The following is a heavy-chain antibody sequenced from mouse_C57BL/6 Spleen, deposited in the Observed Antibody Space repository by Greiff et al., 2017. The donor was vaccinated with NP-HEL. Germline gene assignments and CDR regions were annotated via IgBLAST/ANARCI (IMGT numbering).Heavy chain of an antibody. J-gene: IGHJ3*01. Sequence: EVQLQQSGPGLVKPSQSLSLTCSVTGYSITSGYYWNWILQFPGNKLEWMGYISYDGSNNYNPSLKNRISITRDTSKNQFFLKLNSVTTEDTATYYCARERGYSFAYWGQGTLVTVSA. CDR2: ISYDGSN. CDR1: GYSITSGYY. V-gene: IGHV3-6*01. D-gene: IGHD2-3*01. CDR3: ARERGYSFAY.